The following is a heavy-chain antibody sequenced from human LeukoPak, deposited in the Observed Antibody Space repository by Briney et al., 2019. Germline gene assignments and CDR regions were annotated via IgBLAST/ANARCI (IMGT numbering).Heavy chain of an antibody. CDR1: GGSISSGGYS. CDR3: ARGISYYDSSGYYNNWFDP. J-gene: IGHJ5*02. Sequence: SQTLSLTCAVSGGSISSGGYSWSWIRQPPGKDLEWIGYIYHSGSTYYNPSLKSRVTISVDRSENQFSLKLSSVTAADTAVYYCARGISYYDSSGYYNNWFDPWGQGTLVTVSS. CDR2: IYHSGST. D-gene: IGHD3-22*01. V-gene: IGHV4-30-2*01.